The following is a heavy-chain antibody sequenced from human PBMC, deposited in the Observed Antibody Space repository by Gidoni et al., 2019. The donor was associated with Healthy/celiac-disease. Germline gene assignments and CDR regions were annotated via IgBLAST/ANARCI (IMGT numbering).Heavy chain of an antibody. Sequence: EVQLLESGGGLVQPGGSLRLSCAASGFTFSRYAMSWVRQAPGKGLGWVSGISGSGGSTYYADSVKGRFTISRDNSKNTLYLQMNSLRAEDTAVYYCAKDARSGSYYRFFDYWGQGTLVTVSS. V-gene: IGHV3-23*01. J-gene: IGHJ4*02. CDR1: GFTFSRYA. D-gene: IGHD1-26*01. CDR3: AKDARSGSYYRFFDY. CDR2: ISGSGGST.